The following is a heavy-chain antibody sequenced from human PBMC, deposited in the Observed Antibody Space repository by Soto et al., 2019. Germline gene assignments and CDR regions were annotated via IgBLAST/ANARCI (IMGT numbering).Heavy chain of an antibody. CDR1: GFTFSSYA. V-gene: IGHV3-64*01. CDR2: ISSNGGST. CDR3: ARVGSGYDYVDY. D-gene: IGHD5-12*01. Sequence: PGGSLRLSCAASGFTFSSYAMHWVRQAPGKGLEYVSAISSNGGSTYYANSVKGRFTISRDNSKNTLYLQMGSLRAEDMAVYYCARVGSGYDYVDYWGQGTLVTVSS. J-gene: IGHJ4*02.